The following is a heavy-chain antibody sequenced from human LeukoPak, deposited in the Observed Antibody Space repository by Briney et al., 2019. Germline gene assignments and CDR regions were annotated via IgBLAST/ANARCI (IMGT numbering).Heavy chain of an antibody. CDR3: ARHITMVRGVIDV. Sequence: KASETLSLTCTVSGGSVSSYYWSWIRQPPGKGLEWIGYIYYSGSTNYNPSLKSRVTISVDTSKNQFSLKLSSATAADTAVYYCARHITMVRGVIDVWGQGTTVTVSS. D-gene: IGHD3-10*01. J-gene: IGHJ6*02. V-gene: IGHV4-59*08. CDR2: IYYSGST. CDR1: GGSVSSYY.